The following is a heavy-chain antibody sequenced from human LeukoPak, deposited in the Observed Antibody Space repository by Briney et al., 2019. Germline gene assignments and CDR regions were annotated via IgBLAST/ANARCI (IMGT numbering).Heavy chain of an antibody. CDR1: GYTFTGYY. Sequence: ASVKVSCKASGYTFTGYYMHWVRQAPGQGPEWMGWISGYSGNTNYAQRFQGRVTMTTDTSTRTVYMELRSLRADDTAVYYCARAGGASGSYYAYWGQGTLVTVSS. D-gene: IGHD3-10*01. CDR2: ISGYSGNT. V-gene: IGHV1-18*04. J-gene: IGHJ4*02. CDR3: ARAGGASGSYYAY.